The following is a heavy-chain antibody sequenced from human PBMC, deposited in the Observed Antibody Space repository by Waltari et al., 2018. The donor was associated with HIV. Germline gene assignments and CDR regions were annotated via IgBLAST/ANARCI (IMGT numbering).Heavy chain of an antibody. CDR3: ARPRYSGYDYPTFLDY. Sequence: QVQLVESGGGLVKPGGSLRLSCAASGFTFSDYYMSWVRQAPGKGLELVSEINTGGSSIYYTDSVKGRFTISRDNAKNSLYLQMDNLRGEDTAVYYCARPRYSGYDYPTFLDYWGQGNPVTVSS. CDR2: INTGGSSI. D-gene: IGHD5-12*01. J-gene: IGHJ4*02. V-gene: IGHV3-11*01. CDR1: GFTFSDYY.